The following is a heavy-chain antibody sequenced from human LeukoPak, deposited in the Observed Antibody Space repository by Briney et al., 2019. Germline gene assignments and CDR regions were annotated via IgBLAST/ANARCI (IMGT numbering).Heavy chain of an antibody. J-gene: IGHJ5*02. CDR1: GGSISSSSYY. CDR2: IYYSGST. V-gene: IGHV4-39*01. D-gene: IGHD3-10*01. Sequence: SETLSLTCTVSGGSISSSSYYWGWIRQPPGKGLEWIGSIYYSGSTYYNPSLKSRVTISVDTSKDQFSLKLSSVTAADTAVYYCASLPSRRGWFDPWGQGTLVTVSS. CDR3: ASLPSRRGWFDP.